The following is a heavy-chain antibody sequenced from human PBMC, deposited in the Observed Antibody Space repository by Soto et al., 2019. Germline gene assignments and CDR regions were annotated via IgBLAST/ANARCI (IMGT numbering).Heavy chain of an antibody. V-gene: IGHV1-69*13. CDR2: IIPIFGTA. D-gene: IGHD3-22*01. Sequence: ASVKVSCKASGGTFSSYAISWVRQAPGQGLEWMGGIIPIFGTANYAQKFQGRVTITADESTSTAYMELSSLRSEDTAVYYCARSYYDSSGYYYYGMDVWGQGTTVTVS. CDR3: ARSYYDSSGYYYYGMDV. J-gene: IGHJ6*02. CDR1: GGTFSSYA.